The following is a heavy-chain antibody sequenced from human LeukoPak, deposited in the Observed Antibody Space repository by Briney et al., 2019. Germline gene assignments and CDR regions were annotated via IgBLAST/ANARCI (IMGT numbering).Heavy chain of an antibody. D-gene: IGHD6-19*01. Sequence: VKPSETLSLTCTVSGGSISSYYWSWIRQPPGKGLEWIGYIYYSGSTNYNPSLKSRVTISVDTSKNQFSLKLSSVTAADTAVYYCARVTRYSSGWYPFDYWGQGTLATVSS. CDR1: GGSISSYY. V-gene: IGHV4-59*01. CDR2: IYYSGST. J-gene: IGHJ4*02. CDR3: ARVTRYSSGWYPFDY.